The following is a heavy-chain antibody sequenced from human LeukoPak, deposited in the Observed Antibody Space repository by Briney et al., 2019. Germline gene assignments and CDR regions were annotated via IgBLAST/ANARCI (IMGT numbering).Heavy chain of an antibody. CDR3: AREFIVGATAEYFQH. CDR2: IYSGGST. D-gene: IGHD1-26*01. Sequence: GGSLRLSCAASGFTVSSNYMSWVRQAPGKGLEWVSVIYSGGSTYYADSVKGRFTISRDNSKNTLYLQMNSLRAEDTAVYYCAREFIVGATAEYFQHWGQGTLVTVSS. CDR1: GFTVSSNY. J-gene: IGHJ1*01. V-gene: IGHV3-53*01.